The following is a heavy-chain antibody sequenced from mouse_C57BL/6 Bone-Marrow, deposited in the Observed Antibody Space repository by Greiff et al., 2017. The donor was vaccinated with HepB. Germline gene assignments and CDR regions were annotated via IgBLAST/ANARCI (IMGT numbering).Heavy chain of an antibody. CDR3: ARVPYYYGSSSWFAY. V-gene: IGHV1-64*01. CDR2: IHPNSGST. D-gene: IGHD1-1*01. Sequence: VQLQQPGAELVKPGASVKLSCKASGYTFTSYWMHWVKQRPGQGLEWIGMIHPNSGSTNYNEKFKSKATLTVDKSSSTAYMQLSSLTSEDSAVYYCARVPYYYGSSSWFAYWGQGTLVTVSA. J-gene: IGHJ3*01. CDR1: GYTFTSYW.